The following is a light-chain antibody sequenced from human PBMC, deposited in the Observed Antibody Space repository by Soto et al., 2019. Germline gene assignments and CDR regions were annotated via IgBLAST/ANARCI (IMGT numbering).Light chain of an antibody. CDR2: GAS. V-gene: IGKV1-9*01. CDR3: QQLISYPFT. J-gene: IGKJ3*01. CDR1: QGISNY. Sequence: DIPLTQSPSFLSASVGDRVTITCRASQGISNYLAWYQQKPGKAPKLLIYGASTLQSGVPSRFSGSGSGTEFTLTISSPQPEDLATYYCQQLISYPFTFGPGTKVDIK.